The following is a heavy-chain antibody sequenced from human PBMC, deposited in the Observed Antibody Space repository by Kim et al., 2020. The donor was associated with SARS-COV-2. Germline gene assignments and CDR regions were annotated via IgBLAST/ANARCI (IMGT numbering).Heavy chain of an antibody. V-gene: IGHV4-59*08. D-gene: IGHD2-2*01. CDR3: ARHFPLNPCFCDQ. Sequence: YNPSLQSRVTISIATAKNQSSLKLRSVTAADTAVYYCARHFPLNPCFCDQWGQGTRVTVSS. J-gene: IGHJ1*01.